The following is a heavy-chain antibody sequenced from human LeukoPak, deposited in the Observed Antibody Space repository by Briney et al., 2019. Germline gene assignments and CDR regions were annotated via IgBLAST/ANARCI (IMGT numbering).Heavy chain of an antibody. CDR3: ARDLSGIAGYTYGRGIDY. CDR1: GFTFSSYW. Sequence: GGSLRLSCAASGFTFSSYWMNWVRQAPGKGLEWVANIKQDGSEKYYVDSVKGRFTISRDNAKNSLYLQVNSLRAEDTAVYYCARDLSGIAGYTYGRGIDYWGQGTLVTVSS. J-gene: IGHJ4*02. CDR2: IKQDGSEK. D-gene: IGHD5-18*01. V-gene: IGHV3-7*01.